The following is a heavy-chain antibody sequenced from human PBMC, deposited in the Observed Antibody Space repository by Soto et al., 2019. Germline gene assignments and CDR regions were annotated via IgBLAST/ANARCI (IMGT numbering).Heavy chain of an antibody. CDR2: ISVDSGNT. D-gene: IGHD3-10*01. Sequence: QVQLVQSGAELKKPGASAKVSCKASGYIFTSYGISWVRQAPGQGLEWMAWISVDSGNTNYAQNFQGRVTMTIDTAASRAHMELRSLRSDDTAVYYCARFNGSGTNYYMDVWGKGTTVIVSS. J-gene: IGHJ6*03. V-gene: IGHV1-18*01. CDR1: GYIFTSYG. CDR3: ARFNGSGTNYYMDV.